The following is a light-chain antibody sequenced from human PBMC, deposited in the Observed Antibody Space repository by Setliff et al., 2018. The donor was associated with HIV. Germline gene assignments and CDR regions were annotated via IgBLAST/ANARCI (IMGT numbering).Light chain of an antibody. CDR2: SNN. Sequence: QSVLTQPPSASGTPGQKFTLSCSGGSSNIGRNTVNWYQQVPGMAPKLLIYSNNQRPSGVPDRFSGSKSGTSASLAISGLQSEDEADYYCGAWDGSLDAYVFGTGTKVTV. V-gene: IGLV1-44*01. J-gene: IGLJ1*01. CDR3: GAWDGSLDAYV. CDR1: SSNIGRNT.